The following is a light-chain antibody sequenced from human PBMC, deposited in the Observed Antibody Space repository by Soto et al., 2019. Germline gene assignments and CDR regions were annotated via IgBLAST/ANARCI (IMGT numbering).Light chain of an antibody. J-gene: IGKJ1*01. CDR2: GAS. Sequence: EIVLTQSPGTLSLSPGERATLSCRASQSVSSSYLVWYQQKPGQAPRLLIYGASSRATGIPDRFSGSGSGTGFTLTISRLEPEDFAVYYCQHYGGSPPRTFGQGTKVEIK. CDR1: QSVSSSY. CDR3: QHYGGSPPRT. V-gene: IGKV3-20*01.